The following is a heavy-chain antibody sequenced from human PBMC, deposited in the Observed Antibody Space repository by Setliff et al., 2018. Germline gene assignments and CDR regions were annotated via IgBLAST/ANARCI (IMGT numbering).Heavy chain of an antibody. J-gene: IGHJ4*02. Sequence: GGSLRLSCAASGFTFSSYDMNWVRQAPGKGLEWVSYISSSSSTIYYADSVKGRFTISRDNAKNSLYLQMNSLRAEDTAVYYCAIYGSGSSVHYWGQGTLVTVSS. CDR2: ISSSSSTI. V-gene: IGHV3-48*01. CDR3: AIYGSGSSVHY. CDR1: GFTFSSYD. D-gene: IGHD3-10*01.